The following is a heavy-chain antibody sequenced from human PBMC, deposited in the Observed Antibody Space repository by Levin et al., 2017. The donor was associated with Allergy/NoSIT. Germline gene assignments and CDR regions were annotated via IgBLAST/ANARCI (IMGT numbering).Heavy chain of an antibody. CDR2: ISGSGTNT. Sequence: PGGSLRLSCAASGFPLRSYAMSWVRQVPGKALEWVSTISGSGTNTYYADSVKGRFTISRDNSKMYLQMNSLRADATAVYYCAKGIWFGEINFDYWGQGTLVTVSA. V-gene: IGHV3-23*01. J-gene: IGHJ4*02. CDR3: AKGIWFGEINFDY. D-gene: IGHD3-10*01. CDR1: GFPLRSYA.